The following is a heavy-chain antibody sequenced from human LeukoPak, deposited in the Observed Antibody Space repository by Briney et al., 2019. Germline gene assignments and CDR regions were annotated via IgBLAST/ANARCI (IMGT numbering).Heavy chain of an antibody. D-gene: IGHD3-16*01. J-gene: IGHJ4*02. CDR3: ARFGLPLDY. Sequence: WVRQAPGKGLEWIGSIYYSGSTYYNPSLKSRVTISVDTSKNQFSLKLSSVTAADTAVYYCARFGLPLDYWGQGTLVTVSS. CDR2: IYYSGST. V-gene: IGHV4-39*07.